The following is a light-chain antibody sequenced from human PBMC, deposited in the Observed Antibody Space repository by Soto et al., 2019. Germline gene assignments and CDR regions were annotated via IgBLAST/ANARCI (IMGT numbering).Light chain of an antibody. Sequence: QSALTQPPSVSGSPGQSVTISCTGTSTDFVSYNRVSWYQQPPGTAPKLIIYEASNRPSGVPDRFSGSKSGNTASLTISGLQAADDADYYCSLYTSENTYVFGTGTKLTVL. CDR3: SLYTSENTYV. CDR2: EAS. J-gene: IGLJ1*01. CDR1: STDFVSYNR. V-gene: IGLV2-18*01.